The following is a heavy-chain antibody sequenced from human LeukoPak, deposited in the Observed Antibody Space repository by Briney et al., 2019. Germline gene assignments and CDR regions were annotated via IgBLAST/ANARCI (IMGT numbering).Heavy chain of an antibody. CDR3: ARTLVVAATPPNYYYYMDV. J-gene: IGHJ6*03. D-gene: IGHD2-15*01. CDR2: IIPIFGTA. CDR1: GYTFTGYY. V-gene: IGHV1-69*13. Sequence: SVKVSCKASGYTFTGYYMHWVRQAPGQGLEWMGGIIPIFGTANYAQKLQGRVTITADESTSTAYMELSSLRSEDTAVYYCARTLVVAATPPNYYYYMDVWGKGTTVTISS.